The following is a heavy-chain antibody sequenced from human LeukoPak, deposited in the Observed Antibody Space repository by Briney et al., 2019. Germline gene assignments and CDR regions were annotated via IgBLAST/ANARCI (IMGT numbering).Heavy chain of an antibody. CDR2: IKHDGSEK. CDR3: ARCTRFTDSFDY. J-gene: IGHJ4*02. CDR1: GFIFNNYW. V-gene: IGHV3-7*01. D-gene: IGHD2-8*01. Sequence: GGTLRLSCVASGFIFNNYWMSWVREAPGKGLEWGANIKHDGSEKYYVNSVKGRFTISREDAKNSLYLQMNSLRGEDTAVYYCARCTRFTDSFDYWGQGVLVTVSS.